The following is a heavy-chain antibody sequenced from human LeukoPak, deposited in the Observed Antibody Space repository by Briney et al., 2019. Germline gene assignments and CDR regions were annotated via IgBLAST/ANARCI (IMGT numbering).Heavy chain of an antibody. D-gene: IGHD2-2*01. CDR1: GYTFTDYY. V-gene: IGHV1-2*02. CDR3: ARANFLYCSSSTCLFDY. J-gene: IGHJ4*02. CDR2: INPNDGDT. Sequence: ASVKVSCKASGYTFTDYYMHWVRQAPGQGFEWLGWINPNDGDTNYAQKFQGRVTMTRDTSISTAHMEVSRLRSDDTAVYYCARANFLYCSSSTCLFDYWGQGTLVTVSS.